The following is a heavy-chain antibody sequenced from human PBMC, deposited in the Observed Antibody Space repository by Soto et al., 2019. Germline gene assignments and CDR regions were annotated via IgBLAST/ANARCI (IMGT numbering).Heavy chain of an antibody. J-gene: IGHJ5*02. CDR2: VYYCGSX. Sequence: SETLSLTCTVSCGSISSVGYYWSWIRQHPGKCLEWMGYVYYCGSXXYNPSLKXXVSISVDTSNXQFSLXLRSVTAADTAVYYRARRVDPWGQGTLVTVSS. V-gene: IGHV4-31*01. CDR1: CGSISSVGYY. CDR3: ARRVDP.